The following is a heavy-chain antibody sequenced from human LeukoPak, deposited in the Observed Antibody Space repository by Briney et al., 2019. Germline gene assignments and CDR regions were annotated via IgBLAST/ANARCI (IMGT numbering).Heavy chain of an antibody. V-gene: IGHV3-21*01. CDR3: ARGIYGDYVLDY. D-gene: IGHD4-17*01. CDR2: ISSSSSYI. J-gene: IGHJ4*02. Sequence: GGSLNLSCAASGFTFSSYSMNWVRQAPGKGLEWVSSISSSSSYIYYADSVKGRFTISRDNAKNSLYLQMNSLRAEDTAVYYCARGIYGDYVLDYWGQGTLVTVSS. CDR1: GFTFSSYS.